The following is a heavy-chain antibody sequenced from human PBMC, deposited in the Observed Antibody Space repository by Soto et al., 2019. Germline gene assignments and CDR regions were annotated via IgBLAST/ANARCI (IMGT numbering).Heavy chain of an antibody. CDR1: GFSLSTSGVG. CDR2: ISWDDDK. D-gene: IGHD1-26*01. Sequence: QITLKESGPTLVKPTQTLTLTCTFSGFSLSTSGVGVGWIRQPPGKALEWLALISWDDDKRYSPSLKSRLTITKDTSNNQVVLTMTNMDPVDTATYYCAHQNRGSYFYYYYGMDVWGQGTTVTVSS. J-gene: IGHJ6*02. CDR3: AHQNRGSYFYYYYGMDV. V-gene: IGHV2-5*02.